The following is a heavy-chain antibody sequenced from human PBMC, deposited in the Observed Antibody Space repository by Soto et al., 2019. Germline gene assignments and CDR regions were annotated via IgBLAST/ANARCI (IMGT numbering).Heavy chain of an antibody. CDR1: GFTFSSYG. J-gene: IGHJ6*02. D-gene: IGHD5-18*01. CDR2: IWYDGSNK. V-gene: IGHV3-33*01. Sequence: PGGSLRLSCAASGFTFSSYGMHWVRQAPGKGLEWVAVIWYDGSNKYYTDSVKGRFTISRDNSKNTLYLQMSSLRVEDTAVYYCARESVGGYSFYYYYGMDVWGQGTTVTVSS. CDR3: ARESVGGYSFYYYYGMDV.